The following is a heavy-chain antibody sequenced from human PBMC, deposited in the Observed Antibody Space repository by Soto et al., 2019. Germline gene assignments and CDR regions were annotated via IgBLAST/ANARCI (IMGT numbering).Heavy chain of an antibody. CDR1: GFTFSEYY. J-gene: IGHJ4*02. CDR3: ARGTRRDGYKGLDS. V-gene: IGHV3-11*06. Sequence: GSLRLSCAASGFTFSEYYMSWIRQAPGKGLEWVSSISGSSSSRKYADSVRGRFTISRDYAKNSLYLQMNSLRVEDTALYFCARGTRRDGYKGLDSSGQRTLLTVSS. CDR2: ISGSSSSR. D-gene: IGHD1-1*01.